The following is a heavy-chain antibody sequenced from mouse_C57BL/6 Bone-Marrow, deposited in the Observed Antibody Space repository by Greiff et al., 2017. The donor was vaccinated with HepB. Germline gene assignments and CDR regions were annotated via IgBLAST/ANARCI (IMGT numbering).Heavy chain of an antibody. Sequence: EVQLQQSGAELVRPGASVKLSCTASGFNIKDDYMHWVKQRPEQGLEWIGWIDPENGDTEYASKFQGKATITADTSSNTAYLQLSSLTSEDTAVYYCTTEGEGDVWGTGTTVTVSS. J-gene: IGHJ1*03. CDR1: GFNIKDDY. CDR2: IDPENGDT. V-gene: IGHV14-4*01. CDR3: TTEGEGDV. D-gene: IGHD3-3*01.